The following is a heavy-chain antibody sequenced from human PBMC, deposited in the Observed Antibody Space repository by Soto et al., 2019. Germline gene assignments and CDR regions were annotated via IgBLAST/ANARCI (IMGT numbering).Heavy chain of an antibody. CDR1: GGSISSSSYY. D-gene: IGHD1-26*01. CDR2: IYYSGST. CDR3: ARDQDSGSSQFDY. Sequence: PSETLSLTCTVSGGSISSSSYYWGWIRQPPGKGLEWIGYIYYSGSTNYNPSLKSRVTISVDTSKNQFSLKLSSVTAADTAVYYCARDQDSGSSQFDYWGQGTLVTVSS. V-gene: IGHV4-61*01. J-gene: IGHJ4*02.